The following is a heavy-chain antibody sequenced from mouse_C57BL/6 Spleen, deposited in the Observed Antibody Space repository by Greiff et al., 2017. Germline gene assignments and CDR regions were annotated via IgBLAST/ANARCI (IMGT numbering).Heavy chain of an antibody. CDR3: ATGSTVVATPFAY. J-gene: IGHJ3*01. CDR2: IYPGSGST. CDR1: GYTFTSYW. V-gene: IGHV1-55*01. D-gene: IGHD1-1*01. Sequence: VQLQQPGAELVKPGASVKMSCKASGYTFTSYWITWVKQRPGQGLEWIGGIYPGSGSTNYNEKFKSKATLTVDTSSSTAYMQLSSLTSEDSAVYYCATGSTVVATPFAYWGQGTLVTVSA.